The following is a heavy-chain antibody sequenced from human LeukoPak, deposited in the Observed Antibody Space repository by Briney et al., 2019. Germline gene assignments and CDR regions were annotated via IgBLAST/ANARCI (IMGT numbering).Heavy chain of an antibody. CDR3: AKDFPHYYEVPHGMDV. J-gene: IGHJ6*02. D-gene: IGHD3-22*01. CDR1: GFGFGQYE. V-gene: IGHV3-48*03. CDR2: ISVRAGTI. Sequence: GGSLRLSCAASGFGFGQYEMTWVRQAPGKGLEWIAYISVRAGTIYYGDSAEGRFTISRDDAKNSLYLQMNGLRVEDTAIYYCAKDFPHYYEVPHGMDVWGQGTTVTV.